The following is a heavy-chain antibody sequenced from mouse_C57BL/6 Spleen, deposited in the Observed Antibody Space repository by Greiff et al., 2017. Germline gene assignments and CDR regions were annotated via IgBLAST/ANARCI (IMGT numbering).Heavy chain of an antibody. CDR3: ARGDGRYAMDY. CDR1: GFTFSDYY. CDR2: INYDGSST. D-gene: IGHD2-3*01. Sequence: EVKLVESEGGLVQPGSSMKLSCTASGFTFSDYYMAWVRPVPEKGLEWVANINYDGSSTYYLDSLKSRFIISRDNAKNILYLQRSSLKSEDTATYYCARGDGRYAMDYWGQGTSVTVSS. V-gene: IGHV5-16*01. J-gene: IGHJ4*01.